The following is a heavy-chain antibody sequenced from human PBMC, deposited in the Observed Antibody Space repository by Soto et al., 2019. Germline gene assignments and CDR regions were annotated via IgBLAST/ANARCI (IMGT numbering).Heavy chain of an antibody. J-gene: IGHJ4*02. D-gene: IGHD6-6*01. V-gene: IGHV3-21*01. CDR3: ARGMSGSSSGGVDY. Sequence: EVQLVESGGGLVKPGGSLRLSCAASGFTFSSYSMNWVRQAPGKGLEWVSSISSSSSYIYYADSVKGRFTISRDNAKNSLYLQMNSLRAEYTAVYYCARGMSGSSSGGVDYWGQGTLVTVSS. CDR2: ISSSSSYI. CDR1: GFTFSSYS.